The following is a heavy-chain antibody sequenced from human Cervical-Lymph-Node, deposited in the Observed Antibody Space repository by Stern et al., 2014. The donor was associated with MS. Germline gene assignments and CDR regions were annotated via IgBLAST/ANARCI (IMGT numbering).Heavy chain of an antibody. CDR1: GGSISSGGYY. D-gene: IGHD1-7*01. V-gene: IGHV4-31*03. Sequence: QVQLQESGPGLVKPSQTLSLTCTVSGGSISSGGYYWTWIRQHPGEGLEWIGYIYYTGTTYYNPSLRGRVTISVDTSRNQFSLNLRSVTAADTALYYCARDAVGVYGTIGYFYSDAIDIWGQGTMVTVSS. J-gene: IGHJ3*02. CDR2: IYYTGTT. CDR3: ARDAVGVYGTIGYFYSDAIDI.